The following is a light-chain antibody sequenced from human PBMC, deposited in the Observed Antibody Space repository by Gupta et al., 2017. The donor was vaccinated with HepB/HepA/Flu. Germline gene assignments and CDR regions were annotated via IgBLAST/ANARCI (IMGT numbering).Light chain of an antibody. CDR1: QTISIW. CDR2: RAS. Sequence: VGDSVTVTCRASQTISIWLAWYQQKPGEAPKLLIYRASSLQTGVPSRFSGSGSGTEFTLTISSLQPDDFATYYCQQYNSYLSFGPGTKVDIK. V-gene: IGKV1-5*03. CDR3: QQYNSYLS. J-gene: IGKJ3*01.